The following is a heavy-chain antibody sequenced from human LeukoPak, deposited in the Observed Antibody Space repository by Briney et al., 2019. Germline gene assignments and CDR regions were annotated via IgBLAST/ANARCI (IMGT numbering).Heavy chain of an antibody. V-gene: IGHV3-23*01. Sequence: PGGSLRLSCAATGLTFTSWAMSWVRLAPGEGLEWNSGISGDGVHTYYVDSVKGRFTISRDNARNTLYLQMNSLSPEDTALYFCSEHILVHWGQGTLVTVST. D-gene: IGHD2-21*01. CDR3: SEHILVH. CDR2: ISGDGVHT. J-gene: IGHJ1*01. CDR1: GLTFTSWA.